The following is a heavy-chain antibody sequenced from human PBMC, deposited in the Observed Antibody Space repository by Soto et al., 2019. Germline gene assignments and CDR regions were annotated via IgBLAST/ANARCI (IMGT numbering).Heavy chain of an antibody. CDR2: ISGSGGST. V-gene: IGHV3-23*04. CDR3: AKRHSSGWYPYYFDY. Sequence: EVQLVESGGGLVQPGRSLRLSCAASGFTFDDYAMHWVRQAPGKGLEWVSGISGSGGSTYYADSVKGRFTISRDNSKNTLYLQMNSLRADDTAVYYCAKRHSSGWYPYYFDYWGQGTLVTVSS. CDR1: GFTFDDYA. D-gene: IGHD6-19*01. J-gene: IGHJ4*02.